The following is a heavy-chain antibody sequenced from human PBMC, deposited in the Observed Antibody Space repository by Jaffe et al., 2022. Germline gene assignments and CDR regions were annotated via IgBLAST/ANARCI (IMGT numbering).Heavy chain of an antibody. D-gene: IGHD2-15*01. J-gene: IGHJ4*02. CDR2: IQYDGSNK. Sequence: QVQLVESGGGVVQPGESLRLSCAASGFTFSSYGMHWVRQAPGKGLEWVAFIQYDGSNKYYADSVKGRFTISRDNSKNTLYLQMNSLRAEDTAVYYCVKDGCSGGSCYSEPGYWGQGTLVTVSS. V-gene: IGHV3-30*02. CDR3: VKDGCSGGSCYSEPGY. CDR1: GFTFSSYG.